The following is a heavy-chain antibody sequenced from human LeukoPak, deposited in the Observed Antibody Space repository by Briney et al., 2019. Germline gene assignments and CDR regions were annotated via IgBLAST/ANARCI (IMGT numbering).Heavy chain of an antibody. CDR3: ARTTEAHSWQTRYYSYYMDV. V-gene: IGHV1-18*01. CDR2: ISAYNGNT. Sequence: ASVKVSCKASGYTFTNYGISWVRQAPGQGLEWMGWISAYNGNTHYAQNLQGRVTMTTDTSTSTAYMELKSLRSDDTAVYYCARTTEAHSWQTRYYSYYMDVWGKGTTVTVSS. D-gene: IGHD6-13*01. CDR1: GYTFTNYG. J-gene: IGHJ6*03.